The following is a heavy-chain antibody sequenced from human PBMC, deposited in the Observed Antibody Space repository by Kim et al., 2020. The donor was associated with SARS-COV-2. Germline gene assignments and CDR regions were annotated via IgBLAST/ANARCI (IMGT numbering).Heavy chain of an antibody. Sequence: GSTNYNPSLKSRVTISVDTSKNPFSLKLSSVTAADTAVYYCARGRFNFDYWGQGTLVTVSS. V-gene: IGHV4-59*09. CDR2: GST. J-gene: IGHJ4*02. CDR3: ARGRFNFDY.